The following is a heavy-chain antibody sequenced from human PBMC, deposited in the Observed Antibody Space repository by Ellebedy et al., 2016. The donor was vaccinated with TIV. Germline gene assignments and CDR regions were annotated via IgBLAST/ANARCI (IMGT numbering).Heavy chain of an antibody. CDR3: ATNRGEGGLLSFFDF. CDR2: ITGNLQYV. V-gene: IGHV3-21*01. Sequence: GGSLRLSCEASGFTFPTYTMNWVRQAPGKGLEWVSSITGNLQYVNYTDSVKGRFTISRDNAKNSVSLLMDSLRAEDTAIYYCATNRGEGGLLSFFDFWGPGTQVTVSA. CDR1: GFTFPTYT. D-gene: IGHD2/OR15-2a*01. J-gene: IGHJ4*02.